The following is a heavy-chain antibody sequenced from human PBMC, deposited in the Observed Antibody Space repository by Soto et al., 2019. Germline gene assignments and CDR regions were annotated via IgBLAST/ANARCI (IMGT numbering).Heavy chain of an antibody. V-gene: IGHV1-18*01. D-gene: IGHD3-22*01. CDR3: ARDRAQITMIVVAPPAY. Sequence: ASVKVSCKASGHTFTSYGISWVRQAAGQGLEWMGWISAYNGNTNYAQKLQGRVTMTTDTSTSTAYMELRSLRSDETAVYYCARDRAQITMIVVAPPAYWGRGTLVTVSS. CDR1: GHTFTSYG. J-gene: IGHJ4*02. CDR2: ISAYNGNT.